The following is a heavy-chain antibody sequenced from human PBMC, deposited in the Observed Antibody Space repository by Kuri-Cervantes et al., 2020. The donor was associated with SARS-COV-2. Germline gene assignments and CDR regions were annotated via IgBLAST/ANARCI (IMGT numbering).Heavy chain of an antibody. V-gene: IGHV2-26*01. CDR3: ARTTPQMKTYYYYMDD. CDR2: TFPNAEP. CDR1: GFSLSKLRMG. Sequence: SGPTLVKPTETLTLTCTVSGFSLSKLRMGATWIRQPPGKALEWLAPTFPNAEPSYTTSLKSRLSISKDTSKNQVVLTMTNMDPVDTATYYCARTTPQMKTYYYYMDDWGKGTTVTVSS. J-gene: IGHJ6*03. D-gene: IGHD4-11*01.